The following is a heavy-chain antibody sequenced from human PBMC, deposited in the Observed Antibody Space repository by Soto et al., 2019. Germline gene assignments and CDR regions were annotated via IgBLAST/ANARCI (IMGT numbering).Heavy chain of an antibody. CDR3: AGPHYDFWRFDYYYYGMDV. D-gene: IGHD3-3*01. Sequence: SETLSLTCTVSGGSISSSSYYWGWIRQPPGKGLEWIGSIYYSGSTYYNPSLKSRVTISVDTSKNQFSLKLSSVTAADTAVYYCAGPHYDFWRFDYYYYGMDVWGQGTTVTVSS. J-gene: IGHJ6*02. V-gene: IGHV4-39*01. CDR2: IYYSGST. CDR1: GGSISSSSYY.